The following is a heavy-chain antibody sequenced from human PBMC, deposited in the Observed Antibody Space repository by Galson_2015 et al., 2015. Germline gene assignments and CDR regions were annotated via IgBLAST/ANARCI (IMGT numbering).Heavy chain of an antibody. CDR3: ATVGMAKVGAISY. V-gene: IGHV3-30-3*01. CDR2: ISYDGSNK. Sequence: SLRLSCAASGFTFSSYAMHWVRQAPGKGLEWVAVISYDGSNKYYADSVKGRFTISRDNSKNTLYLQMNSLRAEDTAVYYCATVGMAKVGAISYWGQGTLVTVSS. CDR1: GFTFSSYA. D-gene: IGHD1-26*01. J-gene: IGHJ4*02.